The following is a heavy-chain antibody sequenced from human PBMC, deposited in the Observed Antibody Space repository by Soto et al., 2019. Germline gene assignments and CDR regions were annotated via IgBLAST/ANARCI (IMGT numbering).Heavy chain of an antibody. V-gene: IGHV1-18*01. CDR2: ISAYNGNT. CDR1: GYTFTSYG. D-gene: IGHD3-3*01. J-gene: IGHJ5*02. CDR3: ARASQRITIFGVAPSRSLAFDP. Sequence: ASVKVSCKASGYTFTSYGISWVRQAPGQGLEWMGWISAYNGNTNYAQKLQGRVTMTTDTSTSTAYMELRSLRSDDTAVYYCARASQRITIFGVAPSRSLAFDPWG.